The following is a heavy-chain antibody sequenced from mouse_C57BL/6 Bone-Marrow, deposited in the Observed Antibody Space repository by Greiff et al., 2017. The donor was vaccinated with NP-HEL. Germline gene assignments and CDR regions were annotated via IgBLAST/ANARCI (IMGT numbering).Heavy chain of an antibody. CDR3: TTYYDYDGYFDY. Sequence: VQLQQSGAELVRPGASVKLSCTASGFNIKDDYMHWVKQRPEQGLEWIGWIDPENGDTEYASKFQGKATITADTSSNTAYLQLSSLTSEDTAVYYCTTYYDYDGYFDYWGQGTTLTVSS. CDR2: IDPENGDT. D-gene: IGHD2-4*01. V-gene: IGHV14-4*01. CDR1: GFNIKDDY. J-gene: IGHJ2*01.